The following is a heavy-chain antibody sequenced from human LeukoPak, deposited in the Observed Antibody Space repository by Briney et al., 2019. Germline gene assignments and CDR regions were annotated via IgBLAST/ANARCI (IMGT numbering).Heavy chain of an antibody. CDR1: GFTFSSYA. CDR3: ARDYHFDWLLVSYAFDI. D-gene: IGHD3-9*01. V-gene: IGHV3-30-3*01. J-gene: IGHJ3*02. Sequence: GRSLRLSCAASGFTFSSYAMHWVRQAPGKGLEWVAVISYDGSNKYYADSVKGRFTISRDNSKNTLYLQMNSLRAEDTAVYYCARDYHFDWLLVSYAFDIWGQGTMVTVPS. CDR2: ISYDGSNK.